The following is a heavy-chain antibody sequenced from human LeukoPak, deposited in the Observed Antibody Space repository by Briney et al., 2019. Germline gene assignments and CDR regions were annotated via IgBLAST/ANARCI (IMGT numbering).Heavy chain of an antibody. CDR3: ARGYDFWSGYLSY. Sequence: GGSLRLSCAASWFTVSGNYMSWVRQAPGKGLEWVSIICSGGSTYYGDSVKGRFTISRDNSKNTLYLQMNSLRAEDTAVYYCARGYDFWSGYLSYWGQGTLANVSS. CDR2: ICSGGST. V-gene: IGHV3-53*01. J-gene: IGHJ4*02. CDR1: WFTVSGNY. D-gene: IGHD3-3*01.